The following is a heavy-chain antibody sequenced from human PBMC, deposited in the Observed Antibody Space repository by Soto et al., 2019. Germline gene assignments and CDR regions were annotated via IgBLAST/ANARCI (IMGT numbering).Heavy chain of an antibody. Sequence: QVQLVQSGAEVKKPGASVKVSCKASGYTFTSYAMHWVRQAPGQRLEWMGWINAGNGNTKYSQKFQGRVTITRETSASTAYMELSSLRSEDTAVYYCARNYYDSSGYYSAAYYYYGMDVWGQGTTVTVSS. CDR3: ARNYYDSSGYYSAAYYYYGMDV. D-gene: IGHD3-22*01. CDR2: INAGNGNT. V-gene: IGHV1-3*01. J-gene: IGHJ6*02. CDR1: GYTFTSYA.